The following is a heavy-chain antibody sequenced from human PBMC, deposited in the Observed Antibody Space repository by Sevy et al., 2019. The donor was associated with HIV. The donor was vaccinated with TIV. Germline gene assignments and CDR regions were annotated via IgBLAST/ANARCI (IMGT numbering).Heavy chain of an antibody. CDR3: AREDYGDYEGVRWFDP. J-gene: IGHJ5*02. Sequence: GGSLRLSCAASGFTVSSNYMSWVRQAPGKGLEWVSVIYSGGSTYYADSVKGRFTISRDNSKNTLYLQMNGLRAEDTAVYYCAREDYGDYEGVRWFDPWGQGTLVTVSS. V-gene: IGHV3-53*01. CDR1: GFTVSSNY. D-gene: IGHD4-17*01. CDR2: IYSGGST.